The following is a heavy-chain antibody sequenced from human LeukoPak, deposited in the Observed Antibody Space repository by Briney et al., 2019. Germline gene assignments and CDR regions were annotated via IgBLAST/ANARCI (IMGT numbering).Heavy chain of an antibody. J-gene: IGHJ4*02. V-gene: IGHV4-59*01. CDR3: ARLSVSLHYGSGSPPL. CDR2: IYYSGST. CDR1: GGSISSYY. D-gene: IGHD3-10*01. Sequence: SETMSLTCTVSGGSISSYYWSWIRQPPGKELEWIGYIYYSGSTNYNPSLKSRVTISVDTSENQFSLKLSSVTAADTAVYYCARLSVSLHYGSGSPPLWGQGTLVTVSS.